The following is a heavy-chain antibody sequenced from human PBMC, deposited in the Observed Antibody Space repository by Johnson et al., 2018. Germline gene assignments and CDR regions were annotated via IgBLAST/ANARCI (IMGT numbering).Heavy chain of an antibody. J-gene: IGHJ6*03. V-gene: IGHV4-61*02. CDR3: ARDTAMITFGGFIGDYMDV. CDR1: GGSIGSGNYY. Sequence: QVQLQESGTGLVKPGQTLSLTCTVSGGSIGSGNYYWSWIRQPAGKGLEWIGRIYITGRPNYNPSLNGRITISVDTSNNQFSLKLSSVTAADTAVYYRARDTAMITFGGFIGDYMDVWGKGTTVTVSS. CDR2: IYITGRP. D-gene: IGHD3-16*02.